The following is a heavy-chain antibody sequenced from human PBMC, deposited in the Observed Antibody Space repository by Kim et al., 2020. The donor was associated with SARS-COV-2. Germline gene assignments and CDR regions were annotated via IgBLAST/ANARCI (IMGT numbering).Heavy chain of an antibody. CDR3: AREGGPNYYDSSGYYYDYYYYGMDV. J-gene: IGHJ6*02. Sequence: GGSLRLSCAASGFTFSSYWMSWVRQAPGKGLEWVANIKQDGSEKYYVDSVKGRFTISRDNAKNSLYLQMNSLRAEDTAVYYCAREGGPNYYDSSGYYYDYYYYGMDVWGQGTTVTVSS. CDR1: GFTFSSYW. D-gene: IGHD3-22*01. CDR2: IKQDGSEK. V-gene: IGHV3-7*01.